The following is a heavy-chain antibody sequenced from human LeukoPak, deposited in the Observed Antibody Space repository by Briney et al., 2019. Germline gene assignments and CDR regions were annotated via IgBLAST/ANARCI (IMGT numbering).Heavy chain of an antibody. CDR1: RFTFSNYW. CDR3: ARDAS. V-gene: IGHV3-7*05. J-gene: IGHJ4*02. Sequence: GSLRLSCVASRFTFSNYWMSWVRQAPGKGLEWVANIKQDGSEKYYVDSVKGRFTISRDNAKNSLYLQMNSLRAEDSAVYYCARDASWGQGTLVTVSS. CDR2: IKQDGSEK.